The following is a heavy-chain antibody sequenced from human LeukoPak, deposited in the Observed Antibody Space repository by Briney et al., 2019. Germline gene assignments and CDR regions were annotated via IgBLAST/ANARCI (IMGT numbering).Heavy chain of an antibody. V-gene: IGHV1-58*02. Sequence: SVRVSCKASGFTFTSSAMQWVRQARGQRLEWIGWIVVGSGNTNYAQKFQERVTITRDMSTSTAYMELSSLRSEDTAVYYCAAPEFRRDTSRPPYNYYGVDVWGHGTTVTVSS. CDR2: IVVGSGNT. J-gene: IGHJ6*02. CDR1: GFTFTSSA. D-gene: IGHD2-2*01. CDR3: AAPEFRRDTSRPPYNYYGVDV.